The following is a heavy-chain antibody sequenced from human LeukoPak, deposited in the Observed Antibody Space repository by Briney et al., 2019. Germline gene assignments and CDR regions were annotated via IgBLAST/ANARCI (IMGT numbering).Heavy chain of an antibody. CDR2: ISSSSSTI. V-gene: IGHV3-48*01. CDR1: GFTFSNYG. CDR3: ARVRGDYLAFDI. D-gene: IGHD4-17*01. Sequence: GGSLRLSCTASGFTFSNYGINWVRQAPGKGLEWVSYISSSSSTIHYADSAQGRFTISRDNAKNSLYLQMNSLRAEDTAVYYCARVRGDYLAFDIWGQGTMVIVSS. J-gene: IGHJ3*02.